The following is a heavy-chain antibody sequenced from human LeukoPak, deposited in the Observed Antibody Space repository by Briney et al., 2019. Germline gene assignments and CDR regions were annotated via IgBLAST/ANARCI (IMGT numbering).Heavy chain of an antibody. J-gene: IGHJ6*03. CDR2: ISSSSSYI. CDR3: ASVYDFWSGLSTTNYMDV. V-gene: IGHV3-21*01. CDR1: GFTFSSYS. D-gene: IGHD3-3*01. Sequence: GGSLRLSCAASGFTFSSYSMNWVRQAPGKGLEWVSSISSSSSYIYYADSVKGRFTISRDNAKNSLYLQMNSLRAEDTAVYYCASVYDFWSGLSTTNYMDVWGKGTTVTVSS.